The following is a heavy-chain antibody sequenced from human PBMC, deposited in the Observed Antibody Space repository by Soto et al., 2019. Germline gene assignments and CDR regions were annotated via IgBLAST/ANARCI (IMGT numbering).Heavy chain of an antibody. CDR3: ARESSSYCSGGSCYRNAEYFQH. D-gene: IGHD2-15*01. CDR1: GDSVSSNSAA. V-gene: IGHV6-1*01. J-gene: IGHJ1*01. CDR2: TYYRSKWYN. Sequence: SQTLSLTCAISGDSVSSNSAAWNWIRQSPSRGLEWLGRTYYRSKWYNDYAVSVKSRITINPDTSKNQFSLQLNSVTPEDTAVYYCARESSSYCSGGSCYRNAEYFQHWGQGTLVTVSS.